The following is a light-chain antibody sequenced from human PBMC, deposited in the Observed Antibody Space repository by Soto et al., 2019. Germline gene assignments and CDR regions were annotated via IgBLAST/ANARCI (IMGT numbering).Light chain of an antibody. CDR1: QTISGW. CDR3: QKYDTYPVG. CDR2: DAF. Sequence: DIQMIQSPSTLSASVGDRVTISCRACQTISGWLAWYQHKPGRAPKLLIYDAFNLESGVPSRFSGSGSGTEFTLTISSLQPDDFATYYCQKYDTYPVGFGQGTKVEIK. V-gene: IGKV1-5*01. J-gene: IGKJ1*01.